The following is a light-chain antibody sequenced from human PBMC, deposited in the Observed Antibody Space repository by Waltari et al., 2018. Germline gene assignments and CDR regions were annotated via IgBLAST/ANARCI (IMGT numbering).Light chain of an antibody. CDR3: NSYTSSSTLV. CDR2: DVS. Sequence: QSALTQPASVSGSPGQSITISCTGTSSDVGGSNYVSWYQQHPGKAPKLMIYDVSNRPSGVSNRFSGSKSGNTASLTISGLQAEDEADYYCNSYTSSSTLVFGGGTKLTVL. V-gene: IGLV2-14*01. J-gene: IGLJ2*01. CDR1: SSDVGGSNY.